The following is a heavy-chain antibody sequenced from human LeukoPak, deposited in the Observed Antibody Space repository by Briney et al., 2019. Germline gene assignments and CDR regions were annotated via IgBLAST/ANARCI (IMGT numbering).Heavy chain of an antibody. J-gene: IGHJ4*02. CDR3: ARRKGSVSGEGPFDY. Sequence: GGSLRLSCAASGFTFDDYGMHWVRQAPGKGLEWVSGISWNSVSITYADSVKGRFTISRDNAKNSLYLQMNSLRADDTALYYCARRKGSVSGEGPFDYWGQGTLVTVSS. D-gene: IGHD6-25*01. V-gene: IGHV3-9*01. CDR2: ISWNSVSI. CDR1: GFTFDDYG.